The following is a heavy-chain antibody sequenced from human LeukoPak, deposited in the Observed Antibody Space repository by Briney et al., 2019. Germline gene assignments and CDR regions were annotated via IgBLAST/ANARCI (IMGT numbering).Heavy chain of an antibody. CDR3: AKEVAYGDYGVYWYYYYMDV. J-gene: IGHJ6*03. Sequence: GGSLRLSCAASGFTFSSYGMHRVRQAPGKGLEWVAFIRYDGSNKYYADSVKGRFTISRDNSKNTLYLQMNSLRAEDTAVYYCAKEVAYGDYGVYWYYYYMDVWGKGTTVTVSS. D-gene: IGHD4-17*01. CDR2: IRYDGSNK. V-gene: IGHV3-30*02. CDR1: GFTFSSYG.